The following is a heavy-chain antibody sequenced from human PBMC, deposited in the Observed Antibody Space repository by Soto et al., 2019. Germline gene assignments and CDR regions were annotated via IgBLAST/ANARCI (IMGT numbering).Heavy chain of an antibody. CDR3: ARLSPQLYYGMDV. CDR2: IWYDGRNK. J-gene: IGHJ6*01. V-gene: IGHV3-33*01. CDR1: GFTFSSYG. D-gene: IGHD2-2*01. Sequence: PGGSLRLSCAASGFTFSSYGMHWVRQAPGKGREWVAVIWYDGRNKYYADSVKGRFTISRDNSTNTLHLQMNSLRADDPALYSCARLSPQLYYGMDVWRQATKVTVSS.